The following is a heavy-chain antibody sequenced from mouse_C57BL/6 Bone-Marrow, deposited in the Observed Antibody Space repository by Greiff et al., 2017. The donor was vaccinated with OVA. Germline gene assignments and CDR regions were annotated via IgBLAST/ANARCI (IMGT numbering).Heavy chain of an antibody. D-gene: IGHD1-1*01. Sequence: QVQLQQSGAELVKPGASVKLSCKASGYTFTSYWMHWVKQRPGQGLEWIGNINPSNGGTNYNEKFKSKATLTVDKSSSTAYMQLSSLTSEDSAVYYCARNYGSIYWYFDVWGTGTTVTVSS. V-gene: IGHV1-53*01. CDR1: GYTFTSYW. CDR3: ARNYGSIYWYFDV. J-gene: IGHJ1*03. CDR2: INPSNGGT.